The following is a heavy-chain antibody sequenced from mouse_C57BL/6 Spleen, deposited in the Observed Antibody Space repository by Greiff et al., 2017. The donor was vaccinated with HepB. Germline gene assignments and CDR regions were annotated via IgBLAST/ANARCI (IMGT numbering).Heavy chain of an antibody. D-gene: IGHD2-3*01. J-gene: IGHJ4*01. Sequence: VHVKQSGAELVRPGASVKLSCTASGFNIKDDYMHWVKQRPEQGLEWIGWIDPENGDTEYASKFQGKATITADTSSNTAYLQLSSLTSEDTAVYYCTTLGYYSYYAMDYWGQGTSVTVSS. V-gene: IGHV14-4*01. CDR2: IDPENGDT. CDR3: TTLGYYSYYAMDY. CDR1: GFNIKDDY.